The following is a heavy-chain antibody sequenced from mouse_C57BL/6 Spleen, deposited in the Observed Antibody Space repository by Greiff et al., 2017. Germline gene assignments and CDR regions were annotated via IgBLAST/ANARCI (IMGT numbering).Heavy chain of an antibody. CDR3: ARDNWDGYYAMDY. V-gene: IGHV1-7*01. CDR2: INPSSGYT. J-gene: IGHJ4*01. Sequence: QVQLKQSGAELAKPGASVKLSCKASGYTFTSYWMHWVKQRPGQGLEWIGYINPSSGYTKYNQKFKDKATLTADKSSSTAYMQLSSLTYEDSAVYYCARDNWDGYYAMDYWGQGTSVTVSS. CDR1: GYTFTSYW. D-gene: IGHD4-1*02.